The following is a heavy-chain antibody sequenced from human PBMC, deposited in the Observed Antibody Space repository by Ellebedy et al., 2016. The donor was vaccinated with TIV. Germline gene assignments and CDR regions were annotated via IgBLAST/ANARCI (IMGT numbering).Heavy chain of an antibody. CDR1: GFTFSNYD. CDR3: ARESLGWKLQPPDY. Sequence: GGSLRLSXAASGFTFSNYDMHWVRQGPGKGLEWVSAIDKAGDAFYAGSVKGRFTIARENAKSSLYLQMDNLRADDLAVYYCARESLGWKLQPPDYWGQGTLVTVSS. CDR2: IDKAGDA. J-gene: IGHJ4*02. V-gene: IGHV3-13*04. D-gene: IGHD3-16*02.